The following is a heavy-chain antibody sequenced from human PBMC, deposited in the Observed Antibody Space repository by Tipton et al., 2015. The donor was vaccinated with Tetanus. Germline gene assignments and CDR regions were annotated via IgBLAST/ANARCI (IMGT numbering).Heavy chain of an antibody. V-gene: IGHV3-30*03. CDR1: GFRFSYSG. J-gene: IGHJ4*02. CDR3: ARYSSGWYIDY. D-gene: IGHD6-19*01. CDR2: IPFDGRNE. Sequence: RSLRLSCAASGFRFSYSGMHWVRQAPGKGLEWVAVIPFDGRNERYADSVKGRFIISRDNSKNTLYLQMNSLRPEDTAVYYCARYSSGWYIDYWGQGTLVTVSS.